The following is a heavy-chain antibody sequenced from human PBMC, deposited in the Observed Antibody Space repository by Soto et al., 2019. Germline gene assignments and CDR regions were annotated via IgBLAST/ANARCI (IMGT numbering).Heavy chain of an antibody. D-gene: IGHD3-9*01. J-gene: IGHJ5*02. Sequence: GASVKVSCKASGYTFTSYGISWVRQAPGQGLEWMGWISAYNGNTNYAQKLQGRVTMTTDTSTSTAYMELRSLRSDDTAVYYCARAVRYFDWLFRWFDPWGQGTLVTVSS. CDR2: ISAYNGNT. V-gene: IGHV1-18*01. CDR3: ARAVRYFDWLFRWFDP. CDR1: GYTFTSYG.